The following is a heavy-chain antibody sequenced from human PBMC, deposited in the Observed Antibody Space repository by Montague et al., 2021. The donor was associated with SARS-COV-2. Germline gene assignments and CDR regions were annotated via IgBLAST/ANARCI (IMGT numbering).Heavy chain of an antibody. Sequence: ETLSLTCAVYGGSLSGYYWSWTRQPPEKGLELIGEINHSANTKYNPSLKRPVTISIDTSKNQFSLTLTSETAADTATYYCASGIYPSGSYYNRYYYGLNIWGPGTTVIVSS. V-gene: IGHV4-34*01. CDR3: ASGIYPSGSYYNRYYYGLNI. D-gene: IGHD3-10*01. CDR2: INHSANT. J-gene: IGHJ6*02. CDR1: GGSLSGYY.